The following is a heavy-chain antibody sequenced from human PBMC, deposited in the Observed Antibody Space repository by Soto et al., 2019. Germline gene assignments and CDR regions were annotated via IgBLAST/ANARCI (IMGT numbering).Heavy chain of an antibody. Sequence: SGPMLVNPTQTLTLTCTFSGFSLSTSGVGVGWIRQPPGKALEWLALIYWNDDKRYSPSLKSRLTITKDTSKNQVVLTMTNMDPVDTATYYCARGYYYDSSGCFDYWGQGTLVTVSS. D-gene: IGHD3-22*01. V-gene: IGHV2-5*01. CDR2: IYWNDDK. CDR3: ARGYYYDSSGCFDY. J-gene: IGHJ4*02. CDR1: GFSLSTSGVG.